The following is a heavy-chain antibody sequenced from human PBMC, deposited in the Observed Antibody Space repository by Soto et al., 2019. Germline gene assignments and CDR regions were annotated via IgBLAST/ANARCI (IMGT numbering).Heavy chain of an antibody. J-gene: IGHJ4*02. CDR1: GFTFNHYA. Sequence: GGSLRLSCAASGFTFNHYAMSWVRQAPGKGLEWVSIIIANGGTFYADSVKGRFTISRDNSKNTVYLQMSSLRVEDTAIYYCAKDYTVADDPSSVTLFDYWGQGALVPVSS. CDR2: IIANGGT. D-gene: IGHD4-17*01. CDR3: AKDYTVADDPSSVTLFDY. V-gene: IGHV3-23*01.